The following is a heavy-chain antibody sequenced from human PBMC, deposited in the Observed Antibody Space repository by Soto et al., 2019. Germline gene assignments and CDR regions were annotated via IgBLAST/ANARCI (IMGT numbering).Heavy chain of an antibody. CDR1: GYTFTSYG. D-gene: IGHD2-15*01. CDR3: ASCAPWVYCGNLGWFDP. V-gene: IGHV1-18*01. J-gene: IGHJ5*02. Sequence: QVQLVQSGAEVKKPGASVKVSCKASGYTFTSYGISWVRQAPGQGLEWMGWISAYNGNTNYTQKLQGRVTMTTDTSTSTAYMELRSLRSDDTAVYYSASCAPWVYCGNLGWFDPWGHGTLATVSS. CDR2: ISAYNGNT.